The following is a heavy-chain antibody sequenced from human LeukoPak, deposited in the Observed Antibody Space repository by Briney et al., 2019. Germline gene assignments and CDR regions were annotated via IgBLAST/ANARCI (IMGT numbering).Heavy chain of an antibody. CDR3: ASGIVAAPYY. V-gene: IGHV4-39*07. CDR1: GGSISSSSYY. D-gene: IGHD1-26*01. CDR2: IYYSGST. Sequence: SETLSLTCTVSGGSISSSSYYWGWIRQPPGKGLEWIGEIYYSGSTNYNPSLNDRVTISVDTSKNQFSLKLNSVTAADTAVYYCASGIVAAPYYWGQGTLVTVSS. J-gene: IGHJ4*02.